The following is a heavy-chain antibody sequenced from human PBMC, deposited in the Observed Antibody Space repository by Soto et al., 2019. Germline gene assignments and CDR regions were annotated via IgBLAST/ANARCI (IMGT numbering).Heavy chain of an antibody. D-gene: IGHD4-17*01. CDR2: VTWSGDYT. Sequence: EVNLLESGGGLLQPGGSLRLSCVASGFSFTSYAMAWVRQAPGMGLEWVCTVTWSGDYTYYADPVKGRFTISRDNSKNTVYLQLSSLRADDTAVYYCARGGYGDLAQWGQGTWVTVSS. V-gene: IGHV3-23*01. CDR1: GFSFTSYA. J-gene: IGHJ4*02. CDR3: ARGGYGDLAQ.